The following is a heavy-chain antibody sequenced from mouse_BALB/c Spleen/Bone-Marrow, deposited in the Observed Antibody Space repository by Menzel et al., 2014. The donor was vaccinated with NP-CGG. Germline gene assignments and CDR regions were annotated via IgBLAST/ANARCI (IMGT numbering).Heavy chain of an antibody. CDR3: AKPTVVAHFDY. D-gene: IGHD1-1*01. CDR2: INPSSDYT. J-gene: IGHJ2*01. Sequence: QVQLKQSAAELARPGASVKMSCKASGYTFNSYTMHWVKQRPGQDLEWIGFINPSSDYTEYNQKFKDKTTLTADKSSNTAYMQLSSLTSEDSAVYYCAKPTVVAHFDYWGQGTTLTVSS. V-gene: IGHV1-4*02. CDR1: GYTFNSYT.